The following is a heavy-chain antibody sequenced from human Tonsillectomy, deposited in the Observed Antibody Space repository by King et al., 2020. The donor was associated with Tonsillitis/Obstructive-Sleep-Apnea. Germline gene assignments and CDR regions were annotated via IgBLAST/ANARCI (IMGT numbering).Heavy chain of an antibody. Sequence: NWVRQAPGKGLEWVSSISSSISYMYYADSVKCRFTISRDNAANSLFLQMNSLRAEDTAVYYCARGTVGFDPWGKGTLVTVSS. CDR3: ARGTVGFDP. V-gene: IGHV3-21*01. D-gene: IGHD1-1*01. J-gene: IGHJ5*02. CDR2: ISSSISYM.